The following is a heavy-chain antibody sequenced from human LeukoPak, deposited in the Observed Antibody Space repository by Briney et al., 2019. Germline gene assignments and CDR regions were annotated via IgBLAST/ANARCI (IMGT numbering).Heavy chain of an antibody. D-gene: IGHD2/OR15-2a*01. CDR3: SKGGENIAWGDY. V-gene: IGHV3-15*01. J-gene: IGHJ4*02. CDR2: IKSKTDGRTT. CDR1: GFTFSNAW. Sequence: GGSLRLSCAASGFTFSNAWMSWVRQAPGKGLEWVGRIKSKTDGRTTDYAAAVKGRFTISRDDSKNTLYLQMNSLKTEHRAVYYCSKGGENIAWGDYWGQGTLVTVSS.